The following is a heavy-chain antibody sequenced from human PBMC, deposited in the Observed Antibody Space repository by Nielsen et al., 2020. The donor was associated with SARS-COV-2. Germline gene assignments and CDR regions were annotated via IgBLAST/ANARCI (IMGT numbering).Heavy chain of an antibody. D-gene: IGHD2-2*01. J-gene: IGHJ3*02. CDR3: ARDRVPAAGAFDI. Sequence: ASVTVSCKASGYTFTSYYMHWVRQAPGQGLEWMGIINPSGGSTSYAQKFQGRVTMTRDTSTSTVYMELSSLRSEDTAVYYCARDRVPAAGAFDIWGQGTMVTVSS. CDR2: INPSGGST. CDR1: GYTFTSYY. V-gene: IGHV1-46*01.